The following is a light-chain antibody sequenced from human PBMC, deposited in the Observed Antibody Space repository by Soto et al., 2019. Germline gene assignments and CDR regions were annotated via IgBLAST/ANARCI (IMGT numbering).Light chain of an antibody. V-gene: IGLV2-14*01. CDR3: SSYTITNTLEVL. Sequence: QSALTQPASVSGSPGQSITISCTGTNSDVGGYNHVSWYQQRPGEAPKLLIYGVSNRPSGISNRFSGSKSGNTASLTISGLPAEDEADYYCSSYTITNTLEVLFGGGTKLTVL. CDR2: GVS. CDR1: NSDVGGYNH. J-gene: IGLJ2*01.